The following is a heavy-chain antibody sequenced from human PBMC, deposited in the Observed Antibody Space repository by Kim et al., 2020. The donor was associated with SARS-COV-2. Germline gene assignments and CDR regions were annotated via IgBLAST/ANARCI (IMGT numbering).Heavy chain of an antibody. CDR3: VRGLLLLFGVWEYIGMDV. CDR1: GFSFSSFW. J-gene: IGHJ6*02. CDR2: IKQDGSDT. Sequence: GGSLRLSCAASGFSFSSFWMSWVRQAPGKWLEWLANIKQDGSDTYYVDSVKGRFTISRDNARNSLSLRMSSLRADDTAVYYCVRGLLLLFGVWEYIGMDVWGQGTMVTVSS. V-gene: IGHV3-7*01. D-gene: IGHD3-10*01.